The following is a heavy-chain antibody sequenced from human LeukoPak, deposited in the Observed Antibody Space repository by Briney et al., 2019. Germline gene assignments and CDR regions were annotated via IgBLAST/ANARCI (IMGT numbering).Heavy chain of an antibody. CDR1: GGSVINTNW. Sequence: SGTLSLTCGVSGGSVINTNWWTWVRQPPGKGLEWIGEVHLDGRTNYNPSLESRLTMSVDVSENQVSLKLTSVTAADTAVYYCAREGGFYRPLDYSGQGTMVTVSS. V-gene: IGHV4-4*02. CDR3: AREGGFYRPLDY. CDR2: VHLDGRT. D-gene: IGHD3-3*01. J-gene: IGHJ4*02.